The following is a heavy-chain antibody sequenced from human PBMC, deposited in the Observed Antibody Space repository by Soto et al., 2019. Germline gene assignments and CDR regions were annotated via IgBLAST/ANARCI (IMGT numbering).Heavy chain of an antibody. CDR3: ARVYYYDSSGYPTWAYYYYGMDV. Sequence: PSETLSLTCAVYGGSFSGYYWSWIRQPPGKGLEWIGEINHSGSTNYNPSLKSRATISVDTSKNQFSLKLSSVTAADTAVYYCARVYYYDSSGYPTWAYYYYGMDVWGQGTTVTVSS. D-gene: IGHD3-22*01. V-gene: IGHV4-34*01. CDR1: GGSFSGYY. J-gene: IGHJ6*02. CDR2: INHSGST.